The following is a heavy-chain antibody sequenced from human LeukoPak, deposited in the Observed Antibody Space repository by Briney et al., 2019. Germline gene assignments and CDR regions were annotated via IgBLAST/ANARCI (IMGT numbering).Heavy chain of an antibody. V-gene: IGHV3-21*01. CDR2: ISSSSSYI. CDR1: GFTFSSYS. Sequence: GGSLRLSCAASGFTFSSYSMNWVRQAPGKGLEWVSSISSSSSYIYYAGSVKGRFTISRDNAKNSLYLQMNSLRAEDTAVYYCARDFGNAQDGSGRSNWFDPWGQGTLVTVSS. J-gene: IGHJ5*02. D-gene: IGHD3-10*01. CDR3: ARDFGNAQDGSGRSNWFDP.